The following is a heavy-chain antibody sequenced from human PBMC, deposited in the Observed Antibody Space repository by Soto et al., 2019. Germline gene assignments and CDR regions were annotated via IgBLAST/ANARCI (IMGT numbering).Heavy chain of an antibody. Sequence: GGSLRLSCAASGFTFSTFAMSWVRQAPGKGLEWVSAISGSGGSTYYADSVKGRFTISRDISKNTLYLQMNSLRAEDTALYYCAKSYSSNWYDYFDYWGQGTLVTVPS. D-gene: IGHD6-13*01. V-gene: IGHV3-23*01. CDR3: AKSYSSNWYDYFDY. CDR2: ISGSGGST. CDR1: GFTFSTFA. J-gene: IGHJ4*02.